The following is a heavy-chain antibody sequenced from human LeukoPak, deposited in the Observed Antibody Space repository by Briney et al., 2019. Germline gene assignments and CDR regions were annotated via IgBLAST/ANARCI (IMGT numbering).Heavy chain of an antibody. CDR3: TSPRFLEWPPLYIPPAFDI. CDR1: GFTFGDYA. V-gene: IGHV3-49*04. CDR2: IRSKAYGGTT. D-gene: IGHD3-3*01. Sequence: PGGSLRLSCTASGFTFGDYAMSWVRQAPGKGLEWVGFIRSKAYGGTTEYAASVKGRFTISRDDSESIAYLQMNSLKTEDTAVYYCTSPRFLEWPPLYIPPAFDIWGQGTMVTVSS. J-gene: IGHJ3*02.